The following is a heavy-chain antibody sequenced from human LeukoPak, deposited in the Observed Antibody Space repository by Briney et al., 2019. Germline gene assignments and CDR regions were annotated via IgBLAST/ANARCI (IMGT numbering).Heavy chain of an antibody. J-gene: IGHJ2*01. V-gene: IGHV4-4*07. Sequence: SETLSLTCTVSGASISIYYGSWMREPAGKGREWIGRISTSGSTNYNPSLKSRVTMSVYTSKNQFSLKLSSVTAADMALYYCARGIWEMATIPYWYFDIWGRGTLVTVSS. CDR3: ARGIWEMATIPYWYFDI. CDR2: ISTSGST. CDR1: GASISIYY. D-gene: IGHD5-24*01.